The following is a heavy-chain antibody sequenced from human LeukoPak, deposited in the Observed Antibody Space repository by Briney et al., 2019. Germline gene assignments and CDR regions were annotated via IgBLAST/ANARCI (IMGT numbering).Heavy chain of an antibody. CDR2: ISESGAIT. CDR3: AVSVRFERVWHYFNN. Sequence: GGSLRLSCAASGFTFDDYAMHWVRQAPGKGLKWVSGISESGAITHYADSVKGRFTISRDNSKTTVFLQMNSLRAEDTAVYYCAVSVRFERVWHYFNNWGQGTQVTVSS. CDR1: GFTFDDYA. J-gene: IGHJ4*02. D-gene: IGHD3-9*01. V-gene: IGHV3-23*01.